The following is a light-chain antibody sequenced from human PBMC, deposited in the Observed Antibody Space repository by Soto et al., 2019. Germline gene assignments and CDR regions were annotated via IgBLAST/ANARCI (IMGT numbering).Light chain of an antibody. Sequence: EIVMTQSPATLSASPGESVSLSCRASESLFGFLAWYQQKPGQDPRLLIYGVSTKATGVPAKFSGSGSAADFTLTISSVQSDDSAVYYCQTYNDWPFVFGQETKLQI. J-gene: IGKJ2*01. CDR1: ESLFGF. CDR3: QTYNDWPFV. V-gene: IGKV3-15*01. CDR2: GVS.